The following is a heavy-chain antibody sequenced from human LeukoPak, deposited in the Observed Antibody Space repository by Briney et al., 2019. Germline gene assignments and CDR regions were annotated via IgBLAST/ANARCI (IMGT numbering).Heavy chain of an antibody. D-gene: IGHD2/OR15-2a*01. J-gene: IGHJ4*02. CDR3: ARAEIGLHVIDY. CDR2: ISYDGSSK. V-gene: IGHV3-30-3*01. Sequence: GGSLRLSCAASGFTFTSYSMSWVRQAPGKGLEWVAVISYDGSSKYYADSVEGRFTISRDNAKNSLYLQMNSLRAEDTAVYYCARAEIGLHVIDYWGQGTLVTVSS. CDR1: GFTFTSYS.